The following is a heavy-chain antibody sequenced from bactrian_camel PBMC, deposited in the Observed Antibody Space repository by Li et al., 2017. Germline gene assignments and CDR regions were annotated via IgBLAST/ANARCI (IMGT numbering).Heavy chain of an antibody. CDR1: GYTGGSIT. J-gene: IGHJ4*01. V-gene: IGHV3S40*01. CDR2: VNIGGGTT. Sequence: DVQLVESGGGSVQAGGSLRLSCAASGYTGGSITMAWVRQAPGKGLEWVSTVNIGGGTTDYAESVKGRFTISRDNAKNTVYLQMNSLKPKDTAVYYCTTDRADWDYSDYEGAESIHCSGQGTQVTVS. D-gene: IGHD4*01.